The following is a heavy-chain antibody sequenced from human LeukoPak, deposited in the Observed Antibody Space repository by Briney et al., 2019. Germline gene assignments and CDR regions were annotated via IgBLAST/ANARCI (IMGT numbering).Heavy chain of an antibody. J-gene: IGHJ4*02. V-gene: IGHV4-59*01. CDR1: GAPNSSYY. Sequence: SETLSLTCTVSGAPNSSYYWSWIRQSPGKGLEWIGYIYYSGSTNYNPSLKSRVTISVDTSKNQISLKLSSVTAADTAVYYCATDGHAFDYWGRGTLVTVSS. CDR2: IYYSGST. CDR3: ATDGHAFDY.